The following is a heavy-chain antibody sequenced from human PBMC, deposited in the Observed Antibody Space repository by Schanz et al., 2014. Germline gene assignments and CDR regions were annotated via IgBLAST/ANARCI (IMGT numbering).Heavy chain of an antibody. CDR2: IIPPLRQT. CDR1: GGTFGRYT. J-gene: IGHJ4*02. Sequence: QVQLVQSGAEVKKPGSSVNVSCEASGGTFGRYTISWLRQAPGQGFEWVGSIIPPLRQTRYAQKFEERVIITADTSTTTVYMDLASLTSDDTAVYFCARIIDGDYLYWGQGTLVTVSS. D-gene: IGHD4-17*01. V-gene: IGHV1-69*02. CDR3: ARIIDGDYLY.